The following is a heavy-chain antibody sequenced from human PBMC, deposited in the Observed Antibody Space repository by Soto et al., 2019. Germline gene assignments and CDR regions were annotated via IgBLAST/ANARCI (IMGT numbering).Heavy chain of an antibody. CDR1: CGSISSSSYC. J-gene: IGHJ4*02. Sequence: PSETLSLTCTVSCGSISSSSYCWSWIRQPSGEGLEWIGRFSLSGTTNYNPSLRSRVTMSADVSKNQFSLRLTSVTAADTALYYCARGMTPPGAPAWYYFDSWGQGTLVTVSS. CDR2: FSLSGTT. V-gene: IGHV4-61*02. D-gene: IGHD2-8*02. CDR3: ARGMTPPGAPAWYYFDS.